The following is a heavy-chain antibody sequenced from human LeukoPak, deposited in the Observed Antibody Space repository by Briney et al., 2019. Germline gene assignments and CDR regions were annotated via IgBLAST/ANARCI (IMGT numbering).Heavy chain of an antibody. J-gene: IGHJ3*02. D-gene: IGHD2-21*01. CDR3: ARGGHRTAFDI. CDR1: GYTFTSYY. V-gene: IGHV1-46*01. Sequence: ASVNVSCRASGYTFTSYYMHWVRQAPGQGLEWMGIINPSGGSTSYAQKFQGRVTKTRDTSTSTVHMELSRLRSENTAVYFCARGGHRTAFDIWGQGTMVTVSS. CDR2: INPSGGST.